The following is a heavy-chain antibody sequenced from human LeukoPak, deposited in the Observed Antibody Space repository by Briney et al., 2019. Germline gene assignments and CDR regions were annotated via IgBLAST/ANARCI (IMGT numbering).Heavy chain of an antibody. CDR2: IYSGGST. V-gene: IGHV3-66*01. D-gene: IGHD3-22*01. CDR3: ARDDYYGSSDYRWFDP. Sequence: GGSLILSCAASGFTISSNYMSWVRQAPGKGLEWVSVIYSGGSTYYADSVKGRFTIFRDTSKNTLYLQMNSLRAEDTAVYYCARDDYYGSSDYRWFDPWGQGTLVTVSS. J-gene: IGHJ5*02. CDR1: GFTISSNY.